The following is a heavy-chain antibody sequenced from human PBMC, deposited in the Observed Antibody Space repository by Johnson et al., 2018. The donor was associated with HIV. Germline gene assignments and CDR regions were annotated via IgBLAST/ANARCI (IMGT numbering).Heavy chain of an antibody. Sequence: VQLVESGGGLVQPGGSLRLSCVASGFTFSTTWMNWVRQAPGKGLEWVANIKEDGSQKYYVDSVRGRFTISRDNAKNSLYLQMNSLRAEDTAVYYCARDLQGRDAFDIWGQGTMVTVSS. V-gene: IGHV3-7*01. CDR1: GFTFSTTW. CDR3: ARDLQGRDAFDI. J-gene: IGHJ3*02. CDR2: IKEDGSQK.